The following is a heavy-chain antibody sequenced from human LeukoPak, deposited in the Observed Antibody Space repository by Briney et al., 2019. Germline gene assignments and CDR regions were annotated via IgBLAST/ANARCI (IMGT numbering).Heavy chain of an antibody. J-gene: IGHJ5*02. CDR3: ARSSGYPPDWFDP. CDR2: IYNSGRT. CDR1: GDSVSSDSYY. D-gene: IGHD3-3*01. V-gene: IGHV4-61*03. Sequence: SETLSLTCSVSGDSVSSDSYYWSWIRQPPGKGLEWIGYIYNSGRTNYNPSLKSRVTISVDTSKNHFSLKVSSVTAADTAVYYCARSSGYPPDWFDPWGQGVLVTVSS.